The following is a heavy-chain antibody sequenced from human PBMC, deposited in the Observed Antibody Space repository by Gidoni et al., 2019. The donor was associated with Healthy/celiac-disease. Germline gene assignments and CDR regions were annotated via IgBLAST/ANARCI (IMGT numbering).Heavy chain of an antibody. Sequence: QMQLVQSGPEVKKPGTSVKVSCKASGFTFTSSAVQWVRQARGQRLEWIGWIVVGSGNTNYAQKFQERVTITRDMSTSTAYMELSSLRSEDTAVYYCAAAMDYDILTGSRGWFAFDIWGQGTMVTVSS. D-gene: IGHD3-9*01. J-gene: IGHJ3*02. CDR2: IVVGSGNT. V-gene: IGHV1-58*01. CDR3: AAAMDYDILTGSRGWFAFDI. CDR1: GFTFTSSA.